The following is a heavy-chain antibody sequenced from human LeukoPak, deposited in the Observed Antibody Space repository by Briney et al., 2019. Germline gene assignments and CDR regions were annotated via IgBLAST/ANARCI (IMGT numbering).Heavy chain of an antibody. CDR3: AKGCGGDCYPANAFDI. J-gene: IGHJ3*02. CDR2: ISSGSTTI. V-gene: IGHV3-48*01. CDR1: GFTFSNYG. Sequence: GGSLRLSCAASGFTFSNYGMHWVRQAPGKGLEWVSYISSGSTTIDYADSVKGRFTISRDNSKNTLYLQMNSLRAEDTAVYYCAKGCGGDCYPANAFDIWGQGTMVTVSS. D-gene: IGHD2-21*02.